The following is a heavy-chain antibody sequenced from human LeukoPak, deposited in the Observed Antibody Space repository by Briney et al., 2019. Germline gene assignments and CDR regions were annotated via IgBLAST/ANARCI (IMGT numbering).Heavy chain of an antibody. J-gene: IGHJ4*02. CDR3: ARDRKLGYCSSTSCLGPVYFDY. CDR2: IIPIFGTA. CDR1: GGTFSSYA. D-gene: IGHD2-2*01. Sequence: GASVKVSCKASGGTFSSYAISWVRQAPGQGLEWMGGIIPIFGTANYAQKFQGRVTITADESTSTAYMELSSLGSEDTAVYYCARDRKLGYCSSTSCLGPVYFDYWGQGTLVTVSS. V-gene: IGHV1-69*13.